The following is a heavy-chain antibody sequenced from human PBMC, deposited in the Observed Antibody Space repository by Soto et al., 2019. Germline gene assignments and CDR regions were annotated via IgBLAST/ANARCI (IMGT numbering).Heavy chain of an antibody. Sequence: SETLSLTCTVSGGSISSSSYYWDWIRQPPGKGLEWIATTYYSGSTYYNPSLKSRVTTSVDTAENQFSLKLSSVTAADTAVYYYGWSYSLCSCTNCYGEGFIDYWGQGTQVTVYS. J-gene: IGHJ4*02. CDR1: GGSISSSSYY. CDR2: TYYSGST. D-gene: IGHD2-2*01. CDR3: GWSYSLCSCTNCYGEGFIDY. V-gene: IGHV4-39*01.